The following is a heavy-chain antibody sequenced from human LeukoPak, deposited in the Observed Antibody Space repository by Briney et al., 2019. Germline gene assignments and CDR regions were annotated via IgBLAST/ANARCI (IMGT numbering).Heavy chain of an antibody. V-gene: IGHV1-8*02. D-gene: IGHD5-18*01. Sequence: ASVKVSCKASGYTFTSYGISWVRQATGQGLEWMGWMNPNSGNTGYAQKFQGRVTMTRNTSISTAYMELSSLRSEDTAVYYCATGYSYGDYYYYMDVWGKGTTVTISS. CDR3: ATGYSYGDYYYYMDV. J-gene: IGHJ6*03. CDR2: MNPNSGNT. CDR1: GYTFTSYG.